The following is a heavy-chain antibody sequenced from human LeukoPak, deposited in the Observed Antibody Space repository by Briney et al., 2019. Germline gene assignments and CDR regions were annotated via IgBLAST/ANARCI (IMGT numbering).Heavy chain of an antibody. CDR1: GFTFSAYG. D-gene: IGHD2-21*01. CDR3: ARNIPVTRWGY. J-gene: IGHJ4*02. CDR2: ISGSGGST. Sequence: GGFLRLFCAASGFTFSAYGMHWVRQAPGKGLEWVSAISGSGGSTYYADSVKGRFTISRDNSKNTLYLQMNSLRAEDTAVYYCARNIPVTRWGYWGQGTLVTVSS. V-gene: IGHV3-23*01.